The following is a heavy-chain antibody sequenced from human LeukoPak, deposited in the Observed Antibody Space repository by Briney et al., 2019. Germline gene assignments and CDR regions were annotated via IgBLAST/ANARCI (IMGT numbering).Heavy chain of an antibody. CDR3: ARRGARTTVTSGYFDY. D-gene: IGHD4-17*01. Sequence: SETLSLTCTVSGDSITSSAFYWGWIRQAPGKGLEWIGSISYSGNTNYNPSLKSRVTISVDTSENQFSLRLSSVTAADTAVYYCARRGARTTVTSGYFDYWGPGTLVTVSS. V-gene: IGHV4-39*01. CDR2: ISYSGNT. CDR1: GDSITSSAFY. J-gene: IGHJ4*02.